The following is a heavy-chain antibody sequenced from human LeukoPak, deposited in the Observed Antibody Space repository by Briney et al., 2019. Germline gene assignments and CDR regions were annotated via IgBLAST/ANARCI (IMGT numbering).Heavy chain of an antibody. CDR3: ARNELISSNYYYYGMDV. CDR1: GGSISSGGNY. Sequence: SETLSLTCTVSGGSISSGGNYWSWIRQNPGKGLEWIVYINYSGSTYYNPSLKSRVTISVDTSKNQFSLKLSSVTAADTAVYYCARNELISSNYYYYGMDVWGQGTTVTVSS. CDR2: INYSGST. J-gene: IGHJ6*02. V-gene: IGHV4-31*03.